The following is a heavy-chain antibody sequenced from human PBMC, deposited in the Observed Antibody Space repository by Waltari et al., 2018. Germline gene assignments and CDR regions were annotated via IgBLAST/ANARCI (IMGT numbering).Heavy chain of an antibody. J-gene: IGHJ4*02. Sequence: EVQLLESGGGLVQPGGSLRLSCAASGFTFSSYAMSWVRQAPGKGLEWVSAISGSGGSTYYADSVKGRFTISRDNSKNTLYLQMNSLRAEDTAVYYCAKATFWSGYSRGYYFDYWGQGTLVTVSS. CDR3: AKATFWSGYSRGYYFDY. V-gene: IGHV3-23*01. D-gene: IGHD3-3*01. CDR2: ISGSGGST. CDR1: GFTFSSYA.